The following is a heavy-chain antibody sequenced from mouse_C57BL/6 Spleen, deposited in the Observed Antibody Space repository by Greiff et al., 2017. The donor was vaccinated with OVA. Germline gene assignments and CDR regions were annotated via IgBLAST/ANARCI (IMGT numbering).Heavy chain of an antibody. Sequence: EVQLQQSGPELVQPGASVKISCKASGYTFTDYYMNWVKQSPGKSLEWIGDINPNNGGTSYNQKFKGKATLTVDKSSSTAYMELRSLTSEDSAVYYCAREEDYWGQGTTLTVSA. CDR2: INPNNGGT. CDR3: AREEDY. CDR1: GYTFTDYY. V-gene: IGHV1-26*01. J-gene: IGHJ2*01.